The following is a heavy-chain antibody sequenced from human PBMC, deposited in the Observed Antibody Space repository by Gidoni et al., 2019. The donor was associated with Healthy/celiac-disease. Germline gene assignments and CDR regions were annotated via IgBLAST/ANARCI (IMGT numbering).Heavy chain of an antibody. V-gene: IGHV3-11*01. D-gene: IGHD6-19*01. CDR3: ARGRYSSGWYRPQGYYYYGMDV. J-gene: IGHJ6*02. CDR1: GFTCSDYD. CDR2: ISSSGSTL. Sequence: QVQLVETGGGLVKPGGSLRLSCAASGFTCSDYDMSWNRQAPGKGLEWVSYISSSGSTLYYADSVKGRFTISRDNAKNSLYLQMHSLRAEDTAVYYCARGRYSSGWYRPQGYYYYGMDVWGQGTTVTVSS.